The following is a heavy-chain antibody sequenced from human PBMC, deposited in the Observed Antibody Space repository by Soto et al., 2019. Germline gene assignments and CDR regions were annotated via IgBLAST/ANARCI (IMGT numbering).Heavy chain of an antibody. CDR2: ISSSSSTI. CDR1: GFTFSSYS. J-gene: IGHJ3*02. Sequence: GESLKISCAASGFTFSSYSMNWVRQAPGKGLEWVSYISSSSSTIYYADSVKGRFTISRDNAKNSLYLQMNSLRAEDTAVYYCARDSEGTLARYFDWLFPAQMDIWGQGTMVTVSS. D-gene: IGHD3-9*01. CDR3: ARDSEGTLARYFDWLFPAQMDI. V-gene: IGHV3-48*01.